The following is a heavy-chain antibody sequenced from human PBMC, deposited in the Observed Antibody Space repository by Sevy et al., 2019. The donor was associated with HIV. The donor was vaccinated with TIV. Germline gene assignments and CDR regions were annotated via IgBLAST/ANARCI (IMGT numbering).Heavy chain of an antibody. D-gene: IGHD3-3*01. V-gene: IGHV4-30-2*01. CDR1: GGSISSGGYS. Sequence: TLSLTCAVSGGSISSGGYSWSWIRQPPGKGLEWIGYIYHSGSTYYNPSLKSRVTISVDRSKNQFSLKLSSVTAADTAVYYCARGSDDSDFDYWGQGTLVTVSS. CDR3: ARGSDDSDFDY. J-gene: IGHJ4*02. CDR2: IYHSGST.